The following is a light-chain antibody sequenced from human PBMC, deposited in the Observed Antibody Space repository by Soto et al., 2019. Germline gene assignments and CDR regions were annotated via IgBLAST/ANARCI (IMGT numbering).Light chain of an antibody. CDR1: QSIVSW. CDR3: QQYNSYPYT. Sequence: DIRMTQSPSTLSASVGDRVPITCRASQSIVSWLAWYQQKPWKAPKLLIYKASILQSGVPSRFSGSGSGTEFTLTISSLQPDDFATYYCQQYNSYPYTFGQGTNLEIK. V-gene: IGKV1-5*03. J-gene: IGKJ2*01. CDR2: KAS.